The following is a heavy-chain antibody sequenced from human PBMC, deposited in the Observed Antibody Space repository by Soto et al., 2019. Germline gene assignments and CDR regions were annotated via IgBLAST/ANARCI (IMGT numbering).Heavy chain of an antibody. CDR1: GDTFTSYD. CDR3: ARPHYYVWGSYRTIHIYGMDV. J-gene: IGHJ6*02. D-gene: IGHD3-16*02. V-gene: IGHV1-8*01. Sequence: ASVKVSCKASGDTFTSYDINWVRQATGQGLEWMGWMNPNSGNTDYAQKFQGRVTMTRNTSISTAYMELSSLRSEDTAVYYCARPHYYVWGSYRTIHIYGMDVWGQGTTVPVSS. CDR2: MNPNSGNT.